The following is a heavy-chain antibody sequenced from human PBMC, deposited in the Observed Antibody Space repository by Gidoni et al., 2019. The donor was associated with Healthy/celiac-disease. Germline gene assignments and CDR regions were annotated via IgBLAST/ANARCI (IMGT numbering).Heavy chain of an antibody. V-gene: IGHV3-74*01. D-gene: IGHD3-10*01. CDR1: GLTFNSYC. J-gene: IGHJ4*02. CDR2: INSDGSST. CDR3: ARAHPQYYYGSGSYNY. Sequence: EVKLVESGGGLVQPGGSLRLSCAAAGLTFNSYCMHWVRQAPGKGLVWVSRINSDGSSTSYADSVKGRFTISRDNAKNTLYLQMNSLRAEDTAVYYCARAHPQYYYGSGSYNYWGQGTLVTVSS.